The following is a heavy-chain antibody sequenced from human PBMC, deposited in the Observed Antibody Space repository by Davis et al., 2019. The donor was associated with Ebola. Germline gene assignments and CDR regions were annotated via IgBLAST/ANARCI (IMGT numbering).Heavy chain of an antibody. V-gene: IGHV4-59*01. CDR1: GGSISYYY. CDR3: ARDGLDLWSNVMDV. Sequence: MPSETLSLTCTVSGGSISYYYWSWIRQPPGKGLEWIGYIYYSGRSNYNPSLKSRVTISVDTSKNQFSLKLSSVTAADTAVYYCARDGLDLWSNVMDVWGQGTTVTVSS. J-gene: IGHJ6*02. D-gene: IGHD3-3*01. CDR2: IYYSGRS.